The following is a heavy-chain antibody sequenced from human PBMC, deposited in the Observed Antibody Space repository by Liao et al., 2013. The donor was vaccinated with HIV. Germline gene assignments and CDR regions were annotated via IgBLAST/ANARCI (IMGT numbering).Heavy chain of an antibody. CDR2: IYYRGYT. J-gene: IGHJ4*02. D-gene: IGHD3-10*01. Sequence: QLRLQESGPGLVKPSETLSLTCTVSGDSITSIDYYWSWIRQPPGKGLEWIGYIYYRGYTYYNPSLKTRVTIGVDTSKNHFSLKLTSVTATDTAVYYCASGLTIVRGVAPFDFWGQGTLVTVSS. CDR1: GDSITSIDYY. CDR3: ASGLTIVRGVAPFDF. V-gene: IGHV4-30-4*08.